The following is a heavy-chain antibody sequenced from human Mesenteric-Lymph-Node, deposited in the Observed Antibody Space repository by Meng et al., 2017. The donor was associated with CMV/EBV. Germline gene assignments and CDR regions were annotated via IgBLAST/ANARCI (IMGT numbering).Heavy chain of an antibody. CDR3: ANDRGGAPGYYPFAEYFLH. J-gene: IGHJ1*01. V-gene: IGHV3-23*01. CDR1: GFTFSSCA. Sequence: GESLKISCTASGFTFSSCAMSWVRQAPGKGLEWVSSISNGHSATMTHYADSVKGRFTISRDNSKNLVYLHMTNLKVEDTAVYYCANDRGGAPGYYPFAEYFLHWGQGTLVTVSS. D-gene: IGHD3-3*01. CDR2: ISNGHSATMT.